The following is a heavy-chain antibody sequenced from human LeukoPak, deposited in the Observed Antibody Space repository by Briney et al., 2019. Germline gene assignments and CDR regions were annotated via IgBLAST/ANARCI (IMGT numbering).Heavy chain of an antibody. D-gene: IGHD6-19*01. Sequence: ASVKVSCKASGYTFTSYGISWVRQAPGQGLEWMGWISAYNGNTNYAQKLQGRVTMTTDTSTSTAYMELSSLRSEDTAVYYCATTSVAGTSDYWGQGTLVTVSS. CDR3: ATTSVAGTSDY. J-gene: IGHJ4*02. CDR2: ISAYNGNT. V-gene: IGHV1-18*04. CDR1: GYTFTSYG.